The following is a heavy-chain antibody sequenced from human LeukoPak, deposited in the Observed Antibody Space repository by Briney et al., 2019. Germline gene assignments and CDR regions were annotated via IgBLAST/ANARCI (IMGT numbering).Heavy chain of an antibody. CDR2: ISGSNSYI. D-gene: IGHD5-18*01. CDR1: GFTFSSYT. Sequence: GGSLRLSCAASGFTFSSYTMHWIRQAPGKGLEWVSSISGSNSYIFYADSVKGRFTISRDNAKNSLYLQMNSLRAEDTAVYYCARQAMVNVWGQGTLVTVSS. V-gene: IGHV3-21*01. CDR3: ARQAMVNV. J-gene: IGHJ4*02.